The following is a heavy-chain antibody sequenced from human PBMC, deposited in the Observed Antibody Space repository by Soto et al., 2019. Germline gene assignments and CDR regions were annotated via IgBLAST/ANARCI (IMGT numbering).Heavy chain of an antibody. CDR3: ARWPQPRYTADPYAVDV. CDR1: GGTFSSSG. D-gene: IGHD3-16*02. CDR2: IVPSLDTT. Sequence: SVKVSCKASGGTFSSSGFSWVRQAPGQGLEWMGMIVPSLDTTNYAQKLQARVTITADEVTSTAYMELRSLRSEDTAVYYCARWPQPRYTADPYAVDVWGQGTRVTVSS. J-gene: IGHJ6*02. V-gene: IGHV1-69*11.